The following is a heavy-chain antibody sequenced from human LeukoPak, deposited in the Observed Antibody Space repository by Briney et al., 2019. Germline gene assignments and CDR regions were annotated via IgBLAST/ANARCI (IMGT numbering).Heavy chain of an antibody. D-gene: IGHD5-12*01. Sequence: GGSLRLSCTASGFSFSSFAMHWVRQAPGKGLEWVAVTPYDGNTKYYADSVKGRFTISRDNSKNTLYLQMNSLRAEDTALYYCARDGNSGYDLTYYYGMDVWGQGTTVTVSS. CDR2: TPYDGNTK. CDR3: ARDGNSGYDLTYYYGMDV. V-gene: IGHV3-30-3*01. CDR1: GFSFSSFA. J-gene: IGHJ6*02.